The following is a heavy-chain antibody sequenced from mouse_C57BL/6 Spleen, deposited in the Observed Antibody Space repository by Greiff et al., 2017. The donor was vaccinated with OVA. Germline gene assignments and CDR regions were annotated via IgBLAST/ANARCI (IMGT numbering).Heavy chain of an antibody. J-gene: IGHJ2*01. D-gene: IGHD2-2*01. CDR2: ILPGSGST. V-gene: IGHV1-9*01. CDR3: ARRVSTMVTTRPYFDY. CDR1: GYTFTGYW. Sequence: VQLKQSGAELMKPGASVKLSCKATGYTFTGYWIEWVKQRPGHGLEWIGEILPGSGSTNYNEKFKGKATFTADTSSNTAYMQLSSLTTEDSAIYYCARRVSTMVTTRPYFDYWGQGTTLTVSS.